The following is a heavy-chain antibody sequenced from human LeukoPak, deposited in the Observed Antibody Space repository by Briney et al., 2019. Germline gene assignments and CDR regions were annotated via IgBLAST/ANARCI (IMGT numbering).Heavy chain of an antibody. J-gene: IGHJ6*02. Sequence: SETLSLTCTVSGGSISSYYWSWIRQPPGKGLEWIGYIYHSGSTNYNPSLKSRVTISVDTSKNQFSLKLSSVTAADTAVYYCARHLSGYSYGYYYYGMDVWGQGTTVTVSS. V-gene: IGHV4-59*08. CDR3: ARHLSGYSYGYYYYGMDV. D-gene: IGHD5-18*01. CDR2: IYHSGST. CDR1: GGSISSYY.